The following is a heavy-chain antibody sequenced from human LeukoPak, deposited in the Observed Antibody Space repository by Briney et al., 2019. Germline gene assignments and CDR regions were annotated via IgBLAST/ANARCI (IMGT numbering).Heavy chain of an antibody. J-gene: IGHJ3*02. CDR2: IIPILGIA. Sequence: SVKVSCKASGGTFSSYTISWVRQAPGQGLEWMGRIIPILGIANYAQRFQGRATITADKSTSTAYMELSSLRSEDTAVYYCARGPSQWFGESAFDIWGQGTMVTVSS. CDR1: GGTFSSYT. CDR3: ARGPSQWFGESAFDI. D-gene: IGHD3-10*01. V-gene: IGHV1-69*02.